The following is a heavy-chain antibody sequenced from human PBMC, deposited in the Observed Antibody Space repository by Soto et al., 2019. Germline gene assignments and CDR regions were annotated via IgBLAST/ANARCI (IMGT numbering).Heavy chain of an antibody. J-gene: IGHJ2*01. CDR1: GGTFSSYT. Sequence: QVQLVQSGAEVKKPGSSVTVSCKASGGTFSSYTISWVRQAPGQGLEWMGGIIPIFGTANYAQKCQGRVTITADESTSTAYMELSNLRSEDTAVYYCARGNHRWLQLWYFDLWGRGTLVTVSS. V-gene: IGHV1-69*12. CDR2: IIPIFGTA. D-gene: IGHD5-12*01. CDR3: ARGNHRWLQLWYFDL.